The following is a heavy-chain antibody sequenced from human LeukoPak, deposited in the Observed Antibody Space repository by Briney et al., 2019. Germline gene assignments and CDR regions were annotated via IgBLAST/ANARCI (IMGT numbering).Heavy chain of an antibody. CDR2: ISASGGTI. Sequence: GGSLRLSCAASGFTFSGYEMNWVRQAPGKGLEWVSYISASGGTIKYADSVKGRFTISRDNAKNSLYLHLNSLRVEDTAFYYCARGDGGYYYGMDVWGQGTTVTVSS. V-gene: IGHV3-48*03. CDR3: ARGDGGYYYGMDV. D-gene: IGHD3-3*01. J-gene: IGHJ6*02. CDR1: GFTFSGYE.